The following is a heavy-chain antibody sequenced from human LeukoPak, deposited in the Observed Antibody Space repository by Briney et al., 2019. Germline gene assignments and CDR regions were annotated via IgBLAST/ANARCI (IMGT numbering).Heavy chain of an antibody. CDR3: ARDYYGRLDY. V-gene: IGHV3-74*01. J-gene: IGHJ4*02. Sequence: GGSLRLSCAASGLTFSSTWMHWVRQGPGKGLVWVSRIISDGSSTTYADSVKGRLTISRDNAKNTLYLQMNSLRAEDTAVYYCARDYYGRLDYWGQGTLVTVSS. D-gene: IGHD1-26*01. CDR1: GLTFSSTW. CDR2: IISDGSST.